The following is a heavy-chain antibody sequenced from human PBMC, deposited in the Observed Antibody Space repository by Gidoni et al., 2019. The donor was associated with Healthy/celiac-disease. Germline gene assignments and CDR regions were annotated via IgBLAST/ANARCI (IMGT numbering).Heavy chain of an antibody. J-gene: IGHJ3*02. V-gene: IGHV5-51*03. CDR2: IYPGDSDT. CDR3: ARSGPYAIVGTGFDI. Sequence: EVQLVQSGAEVKKPGESLKISCKGSGYSCTSYWIGWVRQMPGKGLEWMGIIYPGDSDTRYSPSFQGQVTISADKSISTAYLQWSSLKASDTAMYYCARSGPYAIVGTGFDIWGQGTMVTVSS. D-gene: IGHD2-21*01. CDR1: GYSCTSYW.